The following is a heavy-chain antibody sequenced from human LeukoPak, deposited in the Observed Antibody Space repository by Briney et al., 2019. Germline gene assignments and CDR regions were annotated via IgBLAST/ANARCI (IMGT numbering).Heavy chain of an antibody. CDR3: ARGPPTSY. V-gene: IGHV4-59*01. CDR1: GGSISSYY. Sequence: PSETLSLTCTVSGGSISSYYWSWIRQPPGKGLEWIGYIYYSGSTNYNPSLKSRVTISVDTSKNQFSLKLSSVTAADTAVYYCARGPPTSYWGQGTLATVSS. J-gene: IGHJ4*02. CDR2: IYYSGST.